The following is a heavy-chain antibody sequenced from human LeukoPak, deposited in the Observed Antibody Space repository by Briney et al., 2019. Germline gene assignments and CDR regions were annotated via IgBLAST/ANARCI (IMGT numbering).Heavy chain of an antibody. J-gene: IGHJ4*02. Sequence: SETLSLTCAVYGGSFSGYNWSWIRQPPGKGLEWIGEINHSGSTNYNPSLKSRVTISVDTSKNQFSLKLSPVTAADTAVYYCARDNTIFGVVHFDYWGQGALVTVSS. D-gene: IGHD3-3*01. CDR2: INHSGST. V-gene: IGHV4-34*01. CDR3: ARDNTIFGVVHFDY. CDR1: GGSFSGYN.